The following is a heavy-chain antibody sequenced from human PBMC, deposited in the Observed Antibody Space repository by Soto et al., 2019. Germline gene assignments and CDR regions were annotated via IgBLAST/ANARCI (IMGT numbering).Heavy chain of an antibody. Sequence: EVHLVESGGGLVQPGGSLRLSCAASGFTFSNYWISWVRQAPGKGLEWVANIKQDGSEKYYVDSVKGRFTISRDNAKRSLYLQMNSLRAEDTAVYYCAPQGGIIVPLPAAIPFDYWGQGTLVTVSS. CDR2: IKQDGSEK. J-gene: IGHJ4*02. CDR1: GFTFSNYW. CDR3: APQGGIIVPLPAAIPFDY. V-gene: IGHV3-7*01. D-gene: IGHD2-2*01.